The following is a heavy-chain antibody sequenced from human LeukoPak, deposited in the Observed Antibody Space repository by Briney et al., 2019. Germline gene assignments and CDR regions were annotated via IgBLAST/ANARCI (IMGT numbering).Heavy chain of an antibody. J-gene: IGHJ4*02. CDR3: ARVFYYDPSRPPF. CDR2: IYYSGST. V-gene: IGHV4-39*01. D-gene: IGHD3-16*01. Sequence: NPSEALSLTCTVSGGYISTSNYYWGWIRQSPGKGLEWIGNIYYSGSTYYNPSLKSRVRLSIDTSMNQFSLKVNSLTVADTAVYYCARVFYYDPSRPPFRGQGTLVAVSS. CDR1: GGYISTSNYY.